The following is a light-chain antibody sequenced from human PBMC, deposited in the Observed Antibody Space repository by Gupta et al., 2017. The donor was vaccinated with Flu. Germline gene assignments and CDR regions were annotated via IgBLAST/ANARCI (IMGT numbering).Light chain of an antibody. J-gene: IGKJ2*01. Sequence: EIVMTQSPATLSVSPGDRATLSCRASQSVSNTLAWYQQKPGQAPSLLIYDASTRASGIPARFSGSGSGTEFTLTISSLQSEDFAVYYCQQYNKWPQTFGQGSKLEIK. V-gene: IGKV3-15*01. CDR3: QQYNKWPQT. CDR2: DAS. CDR1: QSVSNT.